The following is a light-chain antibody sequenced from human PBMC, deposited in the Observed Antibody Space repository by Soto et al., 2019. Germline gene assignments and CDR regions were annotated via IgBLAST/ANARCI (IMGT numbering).Light chain of an antibody. CDR3: QQYSTSLT. CDR1: QSVGST. Sequence: EILMTQSPATLSVSPGERVILSCRASQSVGSTLAWYQQKPGQAPRLLIRGASTRATGVPARFSGSGSGTEFTLTISSLQSEDFAVYYCQQYSTSLTFGRGTTLEIK. J-gene: IGKJ4*02. V-gene: IGKV3-15*01. CDR2: GAS.